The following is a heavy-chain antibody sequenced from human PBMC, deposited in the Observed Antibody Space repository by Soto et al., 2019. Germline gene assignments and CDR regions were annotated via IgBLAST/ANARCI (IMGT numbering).Heavy chain of an antibody. Sequence: EVQLVESGGGLVQPGGSLRLSCAASGLIFSDYHMDWVRQAPGKGLEWVGRIRRKANSYTTEYAASVKGRFTISRDDSKNSLYLQMSSLKSEDTAVYYCAMLGGWSGGSSGMDFWGQRTTVTVSS. V-gene: IGHV3-72*01. CDR1: GLIFSDYH. J-gene: IGHJ6*02. D-gene: IGHD6-19*01. CDR3: AMLGGWSGGSSGMDF. CDR2: IRRKANSYTT.